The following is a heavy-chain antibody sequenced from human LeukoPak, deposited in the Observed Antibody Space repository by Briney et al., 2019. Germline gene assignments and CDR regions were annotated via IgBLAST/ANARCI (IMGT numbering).Heavy chain of an antibody. CDR2: IYYSGST. Sequence: SETLSLTCTVSGGSISSSSYYWGWIRQPPGKGLEWIGSIYYSGSTNYNPSLKSRVTISVDTSKNQFSLKLSSVTAADTAVYYCARGSRGSGGSCYRNWGQGTLVTVSS. V-gene: IGHV4-39*07. CDR3: ARGSRGSGGSCYRN. J-gene: IGHJ4*02. CDR1: GGSISSSSYY. D-gene: IGHD2-15*01.